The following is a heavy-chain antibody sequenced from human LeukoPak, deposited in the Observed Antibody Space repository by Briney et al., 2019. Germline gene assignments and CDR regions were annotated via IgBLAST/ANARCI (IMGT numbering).Heavy chain of an antibody. Sequence: ASVKVSCKASGYTFTSYYMHWVRQAPGQGLEWMGIINPSGGSTSYAQKFQGRVTMTRDTSTSTVYMELSSPRSEDTAVYYCASELMSRDGYSAFDYWGQGTLVTVSS. V-gene: IGHV1-46*01. J-gene: IGHJ4*02. CDR1: GYTFTSYY. D-gene: IGHD5-24*01. CDR2: INPSGGST. CDR3: ASELMSRDGYSAFDY.